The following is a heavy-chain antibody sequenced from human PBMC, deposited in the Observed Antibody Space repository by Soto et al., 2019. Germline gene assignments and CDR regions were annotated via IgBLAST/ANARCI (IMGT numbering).Heavy chain of an antibody. D-gene: IGHD3-10*01. V-gene: IGHV4-4*02. J-gene: IGHJ4*02. CDR1: GGSIISTTW. Sequence: QVQLQESGPGLVKPSGILSLTCAVSGGSIISTTWWRWVRQPPGKGQERIGENYHSGTTNYNPSLKGRLTISVDKSKIQVSLHLNSVTAADTAVYYCARDDAVGSIWVQGALVTVSS. CDR2: NYHSGTT. CDR3: ARDDAVGSI.